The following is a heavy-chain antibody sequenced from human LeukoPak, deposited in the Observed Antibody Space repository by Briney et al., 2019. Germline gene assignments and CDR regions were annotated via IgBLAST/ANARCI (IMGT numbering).Heavy chain of an antibody. CDR3: VKDEAAAVDY. V-gene: IGHV3-64D*09. J-gene: IGHJ4*02. CDR2: VSNNGGST. Sequence: GGSLRLSCSASGFTFSSHAMHWVRQAPGKGLEYVSAVSNNGGSTYYADSVKGRLTISRDNSKNTLYLQMSNLRAEDTAVYYCVKDEAAAVDYWGQGTLVTVSS. CDR1: GFTFSSHA. D-gene: IGHD6-13*01.